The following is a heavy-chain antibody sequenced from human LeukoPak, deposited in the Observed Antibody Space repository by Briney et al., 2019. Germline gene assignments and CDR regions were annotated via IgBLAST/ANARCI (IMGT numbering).Heavy chain of an antibody. CDR1: GGSFSGYY. CDR2: INHSGST. J-gene: IGHJ6*03. CDR3: ARGIHSSYRQLVLYYYYYMDV. V-gene: IGHV4-34*01. D-gene: IGHD6-6*01. Sequence: SETLSLTCAVYGGSFSGYYWSWIRQPPGKGLEWIGEINHSGSTNYNPSLKSRVTISVDTSKNQFSLKLSSVTAAGTAVYYCARGIHSSYRQLVLYYYYYMDVWGKGTPVTVSS.